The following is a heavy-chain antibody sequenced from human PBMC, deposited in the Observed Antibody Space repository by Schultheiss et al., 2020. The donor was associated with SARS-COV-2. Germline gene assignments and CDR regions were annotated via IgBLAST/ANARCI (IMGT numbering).Heavy chain of an antibody. J-gene: IGHJ6*02. CDR2: LNGDGESA. CDR3: VRDGPAASYGMDV. Sequence: GGSLRLSCAASRFTFSNYGMHWVRQAPGKGLEWVSALNGDGESAKYADSVKGRFTISRDNSKNTVYLQMSSLRAEVTAMYYCVRDGPAASYGMDVWGQGTTVIVSS. V-gene: IGHV3-NL1*01. CDR1: RFTFSNYG. D-gene: IGHD2-2*01.